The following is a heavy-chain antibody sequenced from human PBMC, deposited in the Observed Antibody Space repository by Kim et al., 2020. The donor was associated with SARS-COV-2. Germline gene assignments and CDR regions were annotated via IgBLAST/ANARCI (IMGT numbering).Heavy chain of an antibody. V-gene: IGHV1-18*01. J-gene: IGHJ5*02. CDR1: GYTFTSYG. D-gene: IGHD3-16*02. Sequence: ASVKVSCKASGYTFTSYGISWVRQAPGQGLEWMGWISAYNGNTNYAQKLQGRVTMTTDTSTSTAYMELRSLRSDDTAVYYCARVNDYVWGSYRYWFDPWGQGTLVTVSS. CDR3: ARVNDYVWGSYRYWFDP. CDR2: ISAYNGNT.